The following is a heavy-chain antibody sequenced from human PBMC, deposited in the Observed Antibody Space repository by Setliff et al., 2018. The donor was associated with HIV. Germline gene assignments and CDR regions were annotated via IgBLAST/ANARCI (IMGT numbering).Heavy chain of an antibody. D-gene: IGHD6-6*01. CDR2: ISGSAESE. V-gene: IGHV3-23*01. J-gene: IGHJ6*03. CDR3: ARDRKFGSSGHYYYYMDI. CDR1: GFTFSDYD. Sequence: PGGSLRLSCAASGFTFSDYDMTWVRQAPGKGLEYVSAISGSAESERYSDSVRGRFHISRDDSNNTLSLQMNSLRAGDTAVYYCARDRKFGSSGHYYYYMDIWGKGTSVTVSS.